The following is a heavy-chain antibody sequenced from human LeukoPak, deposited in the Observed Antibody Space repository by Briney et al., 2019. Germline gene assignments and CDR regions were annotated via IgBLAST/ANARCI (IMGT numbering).Heavy chain of an antibody. V-gene: IGHV1-18*01. Sequence: ASVKVSCKASGYTFTSYGISWVRQAPGQGLEWMGWISAYNGNINYAQKLQGRVTMTTDTSTSTAYMELRSLRSDDTAVYYCARDRCSSTSCYLPDAFDIWGQGTMVTVSS. J-gene: IGHJ3*02. CDR3: ARDRCSSTSCYLPDAFDI. CDR2: ISAYNGNI. D-gene: IGHD2-2*01. CDR1: GYTFTSYG.